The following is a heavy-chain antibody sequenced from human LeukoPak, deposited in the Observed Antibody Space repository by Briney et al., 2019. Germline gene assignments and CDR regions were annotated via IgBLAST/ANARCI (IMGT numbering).Heavy chain of an antibody. CDR2: IYYSGST. D-gene: IGHD3-22*01. CDR3: ARGDYYDSSAVSEETNYFDY. Sequence: PSETLSLTCTVSGGSISSYYWSWIRQPPGKGLEWIGYIYYSGSTNYNPSLKSRVTISVDTSKNQFSLKLSSVTAADTAVYYCARGDYYDSSAVSEETNYFDYWGQGTLVTVSS. J-gene: IGHJ4*02. V-gene: IGHV4-59*01. CDR1: GGSISSYY.